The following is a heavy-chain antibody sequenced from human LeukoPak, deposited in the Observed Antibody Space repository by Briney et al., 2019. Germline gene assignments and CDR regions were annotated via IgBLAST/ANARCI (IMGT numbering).Heavy chain of an antibody. J-gene: IGHJ5*02. V-gene: IGHV1-2*02. CDR3: ARVYCSSTSCPWGFDP. CDR1: GYTFTGYY. Sequence: ASVKVSCKASGYTFTGYYMHWVRQAPGQGLEWMGWINPNSGGTNYAQKFQGRLTMTRNTSISTAYMELSSLRSDDTAVYYCARVYCSSTSCPWGFDPWGQGTLVTVSS. CDR2: INPNSGGT. D-gene: IGHD2-2*01.